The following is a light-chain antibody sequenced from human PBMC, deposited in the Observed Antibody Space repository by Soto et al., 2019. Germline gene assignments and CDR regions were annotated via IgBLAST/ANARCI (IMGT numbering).Light chain of an antibody. Sequence: QLVLTQPASVSGSPGQSITISCAGTSGDVGAYNFVTWFQQHPGKVPKLIIYDVTDRPSGVSDRFSGSKSGNTASLTISGLLAEDEADYYCGSYTTINTMIFGGGTKLTVL. CDR2: DVT. J-gene: IGLJ2*01. CDR1: SGDVGAYNF. CDR3: GSYTTINTMI. V-gene: IGLV2-14*01.